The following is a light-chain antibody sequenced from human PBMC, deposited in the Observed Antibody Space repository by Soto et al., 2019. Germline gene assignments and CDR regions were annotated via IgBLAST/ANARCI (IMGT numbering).Light chain of an antibody. CDR3: QQYGSSRT. Sequence: EIALTQSPCTLSLSPGERATLSCRATQSVSSSYLAWYQQKPGQAPRPLIYGASSRATGLPDMFSGSGSGADFTLTISRLEPEDFAVYYCQQYGSSRTFGQGTKVYIK. CDR1: QSVSSSY. CDR2: GAS. J-gene: IGKJ1*01. V-gene: IGKV3-20*01.